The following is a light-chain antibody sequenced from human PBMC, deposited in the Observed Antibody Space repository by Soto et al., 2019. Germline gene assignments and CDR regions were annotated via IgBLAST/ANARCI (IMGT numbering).Light chain of an antibody. CDR2: GAS. J-gene: IGKJ1*01. Sequence: EIVLTQSPGTLSLSPGERATLSCRASQSVRSTYLAWYRQKPGQAPRLLIYGASSRATGIPDRFSGSGSGTDFTLSISRLEPEDFAVYYCQQYGSSRPTFGQGPKVEIK. V-gene: IGKV3-20*01. CDR1: QSVRSTY. CDR3: QQYGSSRPT.